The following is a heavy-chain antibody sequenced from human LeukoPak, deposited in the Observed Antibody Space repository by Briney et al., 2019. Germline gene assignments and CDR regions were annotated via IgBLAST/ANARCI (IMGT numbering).Heavy chain of an antibody. V-gene: IGHV4-59*12. CDR1: GGSISSYY. Sequence: PSETLSLTCTVSGGSISSYYWSWIRQPPGKGLECIGYIHYTGSTNYNPSLKSRVTISVDTSKNQFSLKLSSVTAADTAVYYCARGLKQWLVRWFDPWGQGTLVTVSS. J-gene: IGHJ5*02. D-gene: IGHD6-19*01. CDR3: ARGLKQWLVRWFDP. CDR2: IHYTGST.